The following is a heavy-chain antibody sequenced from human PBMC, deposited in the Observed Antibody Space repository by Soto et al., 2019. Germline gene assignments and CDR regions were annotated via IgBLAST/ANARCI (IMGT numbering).Heavy chain of an antibody. CDR1: GDSISSSY. CDR2: IYYSGST. D-gene: IGHD2-2*03. J-gene: IGHJ4*02. CDR3: AREGNLGRWIQPLDS. V-gene: IGHV4-59*01. Sequence: SETLSLTCSVSGDSISSSYWSWIRQPPGKGLEWIGYIYYSGSTNYNPSFKSRVTISLDTSKNQFSLKVSSVTAADTAVYFCAREGNLGRWIQPLDSWGQGTLVTVSS.